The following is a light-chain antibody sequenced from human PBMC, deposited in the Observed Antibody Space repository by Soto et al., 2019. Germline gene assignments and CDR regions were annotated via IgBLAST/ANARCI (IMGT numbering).Light chain of an antibody. V-gene: IGKV3-15*01. Sequence: EIVMTQSPATLSVSPGERATLSCRASQSVSNDLAWYQQKPGQAPRLLVYGTSTRATGIPARFSGSGSGTDFTRTINSLQSEDFAVYFCQQYNNWPLTFGGGTTVEIK. CDR1: QSVSND. J-gene: IGKJ4*01. CDR3: QQYNNWPLT. CDR2: GTS.